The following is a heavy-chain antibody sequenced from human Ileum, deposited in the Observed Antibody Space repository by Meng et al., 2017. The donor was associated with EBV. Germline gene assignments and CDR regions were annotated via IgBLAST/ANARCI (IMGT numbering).Heavy chain of an antibody. CDR3: ARNVPGTSAYYD. V-gene: IGHV4-28*01. Sequence: QVRLQESCPGLVKPSHTLSLACAVSGYSISRTNWWGWIRQPPGKGLEWIGYIYYSGSTSYNPSLKSRVTMSVDTSKNQFSLNLNSVTAVDTAVYYCARNVPGTSAYYDWGQGTLVTVSS. CDR1: GYSISRTNW. D-gene: IGHD3-22*01. CDR2: IYYSGST. J-gene: IGHJ4*02.